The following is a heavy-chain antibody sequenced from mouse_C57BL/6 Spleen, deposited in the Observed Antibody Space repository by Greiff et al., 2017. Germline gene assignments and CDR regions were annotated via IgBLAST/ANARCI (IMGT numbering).Heavy chain of an antibody. J-gene: IGHJ3*01. CDR2: IYPGSGST. CDR1: GYTFTSYW. CDR3: ARRWFAY. V-gene: IGHV1-55*01. Sequence: VQLQQPGAELVKPGASVKMSCKASGYTFTSYWLTWVKPRPGQGLEWIGDIYPGSGSTNYNEKFKSKATLTVDTSSSTAYMQLSSLTSEDSAVYYCARRWFAYWGQGTLVTVSA.